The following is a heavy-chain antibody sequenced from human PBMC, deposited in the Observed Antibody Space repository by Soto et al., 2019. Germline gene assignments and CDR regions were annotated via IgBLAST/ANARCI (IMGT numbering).Heavy chain of an antibody. V-gene: IGHV1-69*13. CDR2: SIPIFSTA. J-gene: IGHJ4*02. Sequence: SVMVSRKASGGTLSRHAICWDRHAPEQGLERMGGSIPIFSTANSTQNFQGSVTITADETTVTAYMELSSLRSDDTAVYYCARGHLGSFDYWGQGTLVTVSS. D-gene: IGHD7-27*01. CDR1: GGTLSRHA. CDR3: ARGHLGSFDY.